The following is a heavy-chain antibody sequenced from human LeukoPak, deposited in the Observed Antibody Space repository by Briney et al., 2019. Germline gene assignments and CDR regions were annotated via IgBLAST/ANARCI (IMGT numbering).Heavy chain of an antibody. CDR1: GGSVSSGSYY. CDR3: ARQAAAGYYYFDY. Sequence: SETLSLTCTVSGGSVSSGSYYWGWIRQPPGKGLEWIGSIYYSGSTYYNPSLKSRVTISVDTSKNQFSLKLSSVTAADTAVYYCARQAAAGYYYFDYWGQGTLVTVSS. V-gene: IGHV4-39*01. CDR2: IYYSGST. D-gene: IGHD6-13*01. J-gene: IGHJ4*02.